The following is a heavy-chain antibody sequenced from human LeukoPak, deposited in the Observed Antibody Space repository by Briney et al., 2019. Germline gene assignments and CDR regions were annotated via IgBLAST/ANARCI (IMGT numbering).Heavy chain of an antibody. Sequence: VASVKVSCKACGYTFTGYYMHLVRQAPGQGLEWMGWINPNSGGTNYAQKFQGRVTMTRDTSISTAYMELSRLRSDDTAVYYCARAPDTAMVTFGMDVWGQGTTVTVSS. V-gene: IGHV1-2*02. CDR1: GYTFTGYY. CDR2: INPNSGGT. CDR3: ARAPDTAMVTFGMDV. D-gene: IGHD5-18*01. J-gene: IGHJ6*02.